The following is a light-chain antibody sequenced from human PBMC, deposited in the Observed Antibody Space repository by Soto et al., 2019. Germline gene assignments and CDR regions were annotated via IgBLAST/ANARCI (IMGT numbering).Light chain of an antibody. V-gene: IGKV3-15*01. CDR1: QSVSSN. CDR2: GAS. CDR3: RQYNNWPPWT. J-gene: IGKJ1*01. Sequence: EIVMTQSPATLSVSPGERATLSCRASQSVSSNLAWYQQKPGQAPRLLIYGASTRATGIPARFSGSGSGTEFTLTISSLQSEDFAVYYCRQYNNWPPWTFGQGNKVDIK.